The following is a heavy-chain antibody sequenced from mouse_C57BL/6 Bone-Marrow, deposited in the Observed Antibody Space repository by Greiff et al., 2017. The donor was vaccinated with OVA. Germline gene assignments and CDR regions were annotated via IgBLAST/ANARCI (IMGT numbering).Heavy chain of an antibody. Sequence: VQLVESGPELVKPGASVKISCKASGYAFSSSWMNWVKQRPGKGLEWIGRLYPGDGDTNYNGKFKGKATLTADKSSSTAYMQLSSLTSEDSAVYFCARSNDYDGGWFAYWGQGTLVTVSA. V-gene: IGHV1-82*01. D-gene: IGHD2-4*01. CDR3: ARSNDYDGGWFAY. CDR1: GYAFSSSW. CDR2: LYPGDGDT. J-gene: IGHJ3*01.